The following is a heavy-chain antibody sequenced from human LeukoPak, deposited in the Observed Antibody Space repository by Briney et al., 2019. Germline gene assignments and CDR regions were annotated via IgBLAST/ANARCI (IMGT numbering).Heavy chain of an antibody. Sequence: GASVKVSCKASGGTFSSYAISWVRQAPGQGLEWMGGIIPIFGTANYAQKFQGRVTISADESTSTAYMELSSLRSEDTAVYYCARCPYYGSGSPFDYWGQGTLVTVSS. CDR2: IIPIFGTA. CDR3: ARCPYYGSGSPFDY. CDR1: GGTFSSYA. V-gene: IGHV1-69*13. D-gene: IGHD3-10*01. J-gene: IGHJ4*02.